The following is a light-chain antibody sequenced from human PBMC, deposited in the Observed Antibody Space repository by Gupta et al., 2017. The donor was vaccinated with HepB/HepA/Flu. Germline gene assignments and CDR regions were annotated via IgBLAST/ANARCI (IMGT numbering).Light chain of an antibody. CDR3: QKYNSAPFT. J-gene: IGKJ3*01. Sequence: DIQMTQSPSSLSASVGDRVTITCRASQAINNYLAWFQQKPGKVPRLLLYFASNLQSGVPSRFSGSASGTDFTLTISNLQPEDVATYYCQKYNSAPFTFGHGTKVDIK. CDR2: FAS. V-gene: IGKV1-27*01. CDR1: QAINNY.